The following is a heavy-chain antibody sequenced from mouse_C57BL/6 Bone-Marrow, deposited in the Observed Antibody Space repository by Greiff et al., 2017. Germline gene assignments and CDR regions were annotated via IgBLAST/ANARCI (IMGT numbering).Heavy chain of an antibody. D-gene: IGHD1-1*01. CDR2: IDPENGDT. Sequence: EVQLQESGAELVRPGASVKLSCTASGFNIKDDYMHWVKQRPEQGLEWIGWIDPENGDTEYASKFQGKATITADTSSNTAYLQLSSLTSEDTAVYYCTTHYGSSLWYFDVWGTGTTVTVSS. J-gene: IGHJ1*03. CDR1: GFNIKDDY. CDR3: TTHYGSSLWYFDV. V-gene: IGHV14-4*01.